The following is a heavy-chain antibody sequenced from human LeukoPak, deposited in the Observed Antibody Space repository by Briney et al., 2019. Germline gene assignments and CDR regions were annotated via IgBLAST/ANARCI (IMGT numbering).Heavy chain of an antibody. J-gene: IGHJ5*02. Sequence: GESLKISCKGSGYTFINYWIGWVRQMPGKGLEWMGIIYPDDSDTRYSPSFQGQVTISADKSISTAYLEWSSLTASDTAMYYCARLSTVMTPRWFDPWGQGTLVTVSS. CDR1: GYTFINYW. D-gene: IGHD4-23*01. CDR2: IYPDDSDT. V-gene: IGHV5-51*01. CDR3: ARLSTVMTPRWFDP.